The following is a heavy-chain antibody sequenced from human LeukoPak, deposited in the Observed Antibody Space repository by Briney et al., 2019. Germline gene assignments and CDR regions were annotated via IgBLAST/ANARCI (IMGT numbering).Heavy chain of an antibody. Sequence: GRSLRLSCAASGFTFDDYAMHWVRQAPGKGLEWVSGISWNSGSIGYADSVKGRFAISRDNAKNSLYLQMNSLRAEDTALYYCAKALGEYDFWSGYYIGSASFDYWGQGTLVTVSS. V-gene: IGHV3-9*01. J-gene: IGHJ4*02. CDR3: AKALGEYDFWSGYYIGSASFDY. D-gene: IGHD3-3*01. CDR2: ISWNSGSI. CDR1: GFTFDDYA.